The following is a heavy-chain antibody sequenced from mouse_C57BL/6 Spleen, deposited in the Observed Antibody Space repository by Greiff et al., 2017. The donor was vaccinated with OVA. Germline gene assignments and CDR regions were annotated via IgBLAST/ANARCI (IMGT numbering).Heavy chain of an antibody. CDR2: ISSGGDYI. V-gene: IGHV5-9-1*02. CDR3: TREENKGAMDY. Sequence: EVKLVESGEGLVKPGGSLKLSCAASGFTFSSYAMSWVRQTPEKRLEWVAYISSGGDYIYYADTVKGRFTISRDNARNTLYLQMSSLKSEDTAMYYCTREENKGAMDYWGQGTSVTVSS. J-gene: IGHJ4*01. CDR1: GFTFSSYA.